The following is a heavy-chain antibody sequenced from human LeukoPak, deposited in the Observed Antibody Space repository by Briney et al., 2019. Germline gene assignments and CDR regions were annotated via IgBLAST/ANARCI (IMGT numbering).Heavy chain of an antibody. CDR2: IYYSGST. J-gene: IGHJ5*02. CDR1: GGSISSYY. CDR3: AREKAAAGKKGFDP. Sequence: SETLSLTCTVSGGSISSYYWSWIRQPPGKGLEWIGYIYYSGSTNYNPSLKSRVTISVDTSKNQFSLKLSPVTAADTAVYYCAREKAAAGKKGFDPWGQGTLVTVSS. D-gene: IGHD6-13*01. V-gene: IGHV4-59*01.